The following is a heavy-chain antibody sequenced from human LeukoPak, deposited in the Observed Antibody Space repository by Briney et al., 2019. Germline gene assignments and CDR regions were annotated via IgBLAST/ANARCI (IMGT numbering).Heavy chain of an antibody. D-gene: IGHD5-12*01. Sequence: SETLSLTCTVSGGSISSYYWSWIRQPPGKGLEWIGYIYYSGSTHYNPSLKSRVTISVDTSKNQFSLKLSSVTAADTAVYYCARQGSIVATMDYWGQGTLVTVSS. CDR3: ARQGSIVATMDY. CDR2: IYYSGST. J-gene: IGHJ4*02. CDR1: GGSISSYY. V-gene: IGHV4-59*08.